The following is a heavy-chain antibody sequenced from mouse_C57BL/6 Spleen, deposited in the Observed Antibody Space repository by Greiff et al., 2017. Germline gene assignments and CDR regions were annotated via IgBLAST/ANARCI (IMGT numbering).Heavy chain of an antibody. D-gene: IGHD2-2*01. CDR3: AREGGYDVREYAMDY. CDR2: INPNNGGT. J-gene: IGHJ4*01. CDR1: GYTFTDYY. V-gene: IGHV1-26*01. Sequence: EVQLQQSGPELVKPGASVKISCKASGYTFTDYYMNWVKQSHGKSLEWIGDINPNNGGTSYNQKFKGKATLTVDKSSSTAYMELRSLTSEDSAVYYCAREGGYDVREYAMDYWGQGTSVTVSS.